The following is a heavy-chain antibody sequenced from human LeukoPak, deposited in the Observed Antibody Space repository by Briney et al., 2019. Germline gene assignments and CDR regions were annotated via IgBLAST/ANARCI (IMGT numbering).Heavy chain of an antibody. Sequence: SETLSLTCTVSGGSIGSSSYYWGWIRQPPGKGLEWIGSIYNSGTTYYNPSLKSRVTISGDTSKNQFSLKLSSVTAADTAVYYCARRGLSQTFDYWGQGTLVTVSS. CDR2: IYNSGTT. V-gene: IGHV4-39*01. D-gene: IGHD3-16*02. CDR3: ARRGLSQTFDY. J-gene: IGHJ4*02. CDR1: GGSIGSSSYY.